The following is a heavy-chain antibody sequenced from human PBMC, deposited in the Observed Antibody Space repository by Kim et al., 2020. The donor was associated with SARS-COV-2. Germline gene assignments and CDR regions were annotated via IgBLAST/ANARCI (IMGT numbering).Heavy chain of an antibody. V-gene: IGHV3-23*01. Sequence: THSADSVKGRFTISRDVSTNTLYLQMNSLRVEDTALYYCAKELWDYSGNDYWGQGTLVTVSS. CDR2: T. D-gene: IGHD2-21*01. J-gene: IGHJ4*02. CDR3: AKELWDYSGNDY.